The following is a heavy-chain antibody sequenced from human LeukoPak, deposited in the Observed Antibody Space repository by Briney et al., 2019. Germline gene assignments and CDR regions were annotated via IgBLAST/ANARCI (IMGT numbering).Heavy chain of an antibody. J-gene: IGHJ4*02. CDR3: ARSYSSGSYYFDY. D-gene: IGHD6-19*01. CDR1: GGSISSYY. CDR2: IYYSGST. Sequence: SETLSLTCTVSGGSISSYYWSWIRQTPGKGLEWIGYIYYSGSTKYNPSLNSRVTISVDTSKNQFSLKLSSVTAADTAVYYCARSYSSGSYYFDYWGQGTLVTVSS. V-gene: IGHV4-59*01.